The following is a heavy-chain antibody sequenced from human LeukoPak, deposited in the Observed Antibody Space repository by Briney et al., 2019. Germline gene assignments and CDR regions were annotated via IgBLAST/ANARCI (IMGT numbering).Heavy chain of an antibody. CDR3: AMITVTTGVDS. CDR1: GFSISIGYY. Sequence: SETLSLTCSVSGFSISIGYYWGWIRQPPGKGLEWIGNALHSGNTFYNPSLKSRVAISLDTSRNQLSMRLSSVTATDTAVYYCAMITVTTGVDSWGQGTLVTVSS. V-gene: IGHV4-38-2*02. J-gene: IGHJ4*02. CDR2: ALHSGNT. D-gene: IGHD4-17*01.